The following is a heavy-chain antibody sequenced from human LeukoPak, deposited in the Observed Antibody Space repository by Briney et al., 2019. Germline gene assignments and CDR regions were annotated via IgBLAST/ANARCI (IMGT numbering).Heavy chain of an antibody. D-gene: IGHD6-13*01. J-gene: IGHJ4*02. CDR3: ARDSIAAAGTGY. V-gene: IGHV4-39*07. CDR2: IYYSGST. CDR1: GGSISSSCYY. Sequence: PSETLSLTCTVSGGSISSSCYYWGWIRQPPGKGLEWIGSIYYSGSTYYNPSLKSRVTISVDTSKNQFSLKLSSVTAADTAVYYCARDSIAAAGTGYWGQGTLVTVSS.